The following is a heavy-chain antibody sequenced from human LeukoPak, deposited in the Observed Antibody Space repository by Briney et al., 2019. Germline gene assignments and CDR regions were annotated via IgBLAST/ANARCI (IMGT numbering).Heavy chain of an antibody. J-gene: IGHJ3*02. D-gene: IGHD2-21*01. Sequence: GASVKVSCKASGYTFTDYYIHWVRQAPGQGLEWMGWMDPNSGGTNYAQKFQGRVTMNRDTSSTTAYMELIRLRSGDTAVYYCARGYCGGECYSHDAFGIWGQGTVVTVSS. CDR2: MDPNSGGT. CDR1: GYTFTDYY. V-gene: IGHV1-2*02. CDR3: ARGYCGGECYSHDAFGI.